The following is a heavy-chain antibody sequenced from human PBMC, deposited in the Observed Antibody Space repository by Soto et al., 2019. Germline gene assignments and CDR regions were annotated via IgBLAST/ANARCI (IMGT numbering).Heavy chain of an antibody. Sequence: LRLSCAASGFTFSTYWMSWVRQAPGKGLEWVANIKQDGSERYYVDSVKGRFTISRDNAKNSLYLQMNSLRGEDTGVYYCATDSGTSDYWGQGTLVTVSS. V-gene: IGHV3-7*01. J-gene: IGHJ4*02. CDR1: GFTFSTYW. D-gene: IGHD1-1*01. CDR3: ATDSGTSDY. CDR2: IKQDGSER.